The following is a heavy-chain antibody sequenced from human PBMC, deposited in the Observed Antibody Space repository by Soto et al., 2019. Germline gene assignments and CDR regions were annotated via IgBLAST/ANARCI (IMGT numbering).Heavy chain of an antibody. CDR3: ARDRGSYGMDV. Sequence: QVQLQESSPGLVKPSETLSLTCTVSGGSISSGGYWSWVRQRPGKGLEWIGYIYSSGSTYYSPSLVSRTSISIDTSKNQFSLKMSSVTAADTAVYYCARDRGSYGMDVWGQGTTVTVS. V-gene: IGHV4-31*03. CDR1: GGSISSGGY. CDR2: IYSSGST. J-gene: IGHJ6*02.